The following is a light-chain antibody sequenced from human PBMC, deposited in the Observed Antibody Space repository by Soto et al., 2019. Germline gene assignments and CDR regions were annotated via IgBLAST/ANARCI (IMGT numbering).Light chain of an antibody. CDR2: GAS. V-gene: IGKV3-20*01. J-gene: IGKJ4*01. CDR1: QTVSNTY. CDR3: QQYGALPPT. Sequence: EIVLTQFPGALSLSPGERVTLSCRASQTVSNTYLDWYKQKSGQAPKFLIYGASNRATGIPDRFSGSGSGTDFTLTISRLEPEDFAVDYCQQYGALPPTFGGGTKVEIK.